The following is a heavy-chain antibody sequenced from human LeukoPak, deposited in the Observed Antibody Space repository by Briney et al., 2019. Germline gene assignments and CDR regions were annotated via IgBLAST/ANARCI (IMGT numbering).Heavy chain of an antibody. J-gene: IGHJ6*03. Sequence: SETLSLTCTVSGGSISSSSYYWGWIRQAPGKGLEWIGSIYYSGSTYYNPSLKSRVTISVDTSKNQFSLKLSSVTAADTAVYYCARLYYYDSSGSGYYYYMDVWGKGTTVTVSS. CDR3: ARLYYYDSSGSGYYYYMDV. CDR1: GGSISSSSYY. V-gene: IGHV4-39*01. D-gene: IGHD3-22*01. CDR2: IYYSGST.